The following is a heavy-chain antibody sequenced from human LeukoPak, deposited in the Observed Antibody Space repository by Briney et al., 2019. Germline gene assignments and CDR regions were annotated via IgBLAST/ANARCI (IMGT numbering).Heavy chain of an antibody. CDR1: GGSISIGSYY. D-gene: IGHD6-19*01. CDR3: ARGGAVAGRVYNWFDP. CDR2: IYTSGST. J-gene: IGHJ5*02. Sequence: ASETLSLTCTVSGGSISIGSYYWSWIRQPAGKGLEWIGRIYTSGSTNYTPSLKSRVTISVDTSKNQFSLKLSSVTAADTAVYYCARGGAVAGRVYNWFDPWGQGTLVTVSS. V-gene: IGHV4-61*02.